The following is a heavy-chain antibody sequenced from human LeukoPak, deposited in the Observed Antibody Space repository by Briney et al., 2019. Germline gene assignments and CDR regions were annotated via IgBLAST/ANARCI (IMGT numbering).Heavy chain of an antibody. CDR1: GFTFSSYS. CDR3: ARSHDYGSYYFDY. D-gene: IGHD4-17*01. Sequence: RRSLRLSCAASGFTFSSYSMNSVRQAPGKGLEWVSSISSSSSYIYYADSVKGRFTISRDNSKNTLYLQMNSLRAEDTAVYYCARSHDYGSYYFDYWGQGTLVTVSS. V-gene: IGHV3-21*04. J-gene: IGHJ4*02. CDR2: ISSSSSYI.